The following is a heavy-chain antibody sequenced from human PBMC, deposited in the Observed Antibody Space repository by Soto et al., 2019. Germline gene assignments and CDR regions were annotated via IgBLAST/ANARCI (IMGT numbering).Heavy chain of an antibody. CDR1: GGTFSSYA. D-gene: IGHD6-19*01. CDR2: IIPIFGTA. Sequence: ASVKVSCKASGGTFSSYAISWVRQAPGQGLEWMGGIIPIFGTANYAQKFQGRVTITADESTSTAYMELSSLRSEDTAVYYCARGSSGWYESPHYYYGMDVWGQGTTVTVSS. CDR3: ARGSSGWYESPHYYYGMDV. V-gene: IGHV1-69*13. J-gene: IGHJ6*02.